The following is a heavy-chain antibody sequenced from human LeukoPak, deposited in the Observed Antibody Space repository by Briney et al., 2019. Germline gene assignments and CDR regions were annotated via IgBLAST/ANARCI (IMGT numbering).Heavy chain of an antibody. CDR3: ARDSSGKYYYYYYYMDV. V-gene: IGHV1-2*02. Sequence: ASVKVSCKASGYTFTGYYMHWVRQAPGQGLEWMGWINPNSGGTNYAQKFQGRVTMTRDTSISTAYMELSRLRSDDTAVYYCARDSSGKYYYYYYYMDVWGKGTTVTVSS. CDR1: GYTFTGYY. J-gene: IGHJ6*03. D-gene: IGHD6-19*01. CDR2: INPNSGGT.